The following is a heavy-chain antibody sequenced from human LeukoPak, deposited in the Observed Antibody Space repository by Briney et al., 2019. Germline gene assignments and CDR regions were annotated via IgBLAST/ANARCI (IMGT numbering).Heavy chain of an antibody. CDR2: IYNGGST. Sequence: SETLSLTCTVSGGSISTYHWSWIRLPAGKGLEWIGRIYNGGSTKYNSSLKSRVTMSVDTSKNQFSLKVGSVTAADTAVYYCARDLMVEERPSNIYYYYYYMDVWGKGTTVTVSS. CDR3: ARDLMVEERPSNIYYYYYYMDV. V-gene: IGHV4-4*07. J-gene: IGHJ6*03. D-gene: IGHD2-8*02. CDR1: GGSISTYH.